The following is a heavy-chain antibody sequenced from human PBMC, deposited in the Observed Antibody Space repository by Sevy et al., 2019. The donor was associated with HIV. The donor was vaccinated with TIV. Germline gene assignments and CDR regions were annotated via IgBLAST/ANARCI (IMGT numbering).Heavy chain of an antibody. V-gene: IGHV1-2*02. Sequence: ASVKVSYKASGYTFTGYYMHWVRQAPGQGLEWMGWINPNSGGTNYAQKFQGRVTMTRDTSISTAYMELSRLRPDDTAVYYCARDLRIQLWLDWFDPWGQGTLVTVSS. J-gene: IGHJ5*02. CDR3: ARDLRIQLWLDWFDP. D-gene: IGHD5-18*01. CDR1: GYTFTGYY. CDR2: INPNSGGT.